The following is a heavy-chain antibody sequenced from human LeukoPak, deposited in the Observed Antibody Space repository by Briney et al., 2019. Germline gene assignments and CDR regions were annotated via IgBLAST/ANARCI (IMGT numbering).Heavy chain of an antibody. Sequence: GGSLRLSCAASGFTFSSYGMHWVRQAPGKGLEWVAVIWYDGSNKYYADSVKGRFTISRDNSKNTLYLQMHSLRAEATAVYYCAKIWNDEDYWGQGTLVTVSS. J-gene: IGHJ4*02. CDR2: IWYDGSNK. CDR1: GFTFSSYG. D-gene: IGHD1-1*01. V-gene: IGHV3-33*06. CDR3: AKIWNDEDY.